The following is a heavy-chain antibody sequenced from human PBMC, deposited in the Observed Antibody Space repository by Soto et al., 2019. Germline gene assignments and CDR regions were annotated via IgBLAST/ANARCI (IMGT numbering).Heavy chain of an antibody. Sequence: QVQLVESGGGVVQPGRSLRLSCAASGFPFSSHGMHWVRQAPGKGLEWVALISYDGSNKYYPDSVKGRFTISRDNSKNTLYLQMSSLRAGDTAVYYCAGGQYYFDYCGQGTLVSVSS. D-gene: IGHD3-16*01. V-gene: IGHV3-30*03. J-gene: IGHJ4*02. CDR1: GFPFSSHG. CDR3: AGGQYYFDY. CDR2: ISYDGSNK.